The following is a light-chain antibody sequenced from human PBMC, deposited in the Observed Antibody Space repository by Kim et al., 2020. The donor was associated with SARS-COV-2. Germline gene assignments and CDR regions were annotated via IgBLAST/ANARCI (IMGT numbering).Light chain of an antibody. Sequence: ELTQPPSASGTPGQRVTISCSGSSSNIGSHTRSSGLPDRFSGSKSGTSSSLAISGPQSYDEADYYCATWDDILNGWVFVGGTQLTVL. J-gene: IGLJ3*02. CDR2: SHT. V-gene: IGLV1-44*01. CDR3: ATWDDILNGWV.